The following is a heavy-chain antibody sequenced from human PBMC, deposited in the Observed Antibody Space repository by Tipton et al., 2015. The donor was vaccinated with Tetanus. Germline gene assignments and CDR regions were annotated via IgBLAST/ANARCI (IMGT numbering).Heavy chain of an antibody. CDR1: GFTVSNSH. CDR3: MGHGGYSS. J-gene: IGHJ5*02. Sequence: SLRLSCAVSGFTVSNSHTSWVRQAPGKGLECVSMIYGDGATSYADSVKGRFSISRDNSKNIVFLQMNALRVEDTAVYYRMGHGGYSSWGQGTLVTVSS. D-gene: IGHD5-12*01. CDR2: IYGDGAT. V-gene: IGHV3-53*01.